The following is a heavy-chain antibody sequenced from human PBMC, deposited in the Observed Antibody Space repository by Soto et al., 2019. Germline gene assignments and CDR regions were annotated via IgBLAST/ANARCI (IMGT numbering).Heavy chain of an antibody. V-gene: IGHV5-51*01. Sequence: GESLKISCKGSGYSFTSYWIGWVRQMPGKGLEWMGIIYPGDSDTRYSPSFQGQVTISADKSISTAYLQWSSLKASDTAMYYCARRFRTEVYYDFWSGFSAIGPFDPWGQGTLVTVSS. CDR1: GYSFTSYW. CDR2: IYPGDSDT. D-gene: IGHD3-3*01. CDR3: ARRFRTEVYYDFWSGFSAIGPFDP. J-gene: IGHJ5*02.